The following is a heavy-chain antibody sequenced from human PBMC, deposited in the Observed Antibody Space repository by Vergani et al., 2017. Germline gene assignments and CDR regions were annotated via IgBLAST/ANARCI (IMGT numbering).Heavy chain of an antibody. CDR3: ARGVVGYGMDV. CDR2: IRHDGIT. V-gene: IGHV4-34*01. J-gene: IGHJ6*02. Sequence: QAQLQQWGAGLLKPSETLSLTCAIYGGSFNDYWWTWIRQPPGKGLEWIGEIRHDGITNYNPSLKSRVTISVDTSKNQFSLKLSSVTAADTAVYYCARGVVGYGMDVWGQGTTVTVSS. CDR1: GGSFNDYW.